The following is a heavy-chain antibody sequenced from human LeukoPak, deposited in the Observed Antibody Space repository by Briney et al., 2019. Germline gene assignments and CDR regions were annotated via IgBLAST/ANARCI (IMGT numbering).Heavy chain of an antibody. CDR1: GFTFSSYW. J-gene: IGHJ1*01. CDR3: VMTAGRAAATDH. CDR2: IKQDGSEK. Sequence: GGSLRLSCAASGFTFSSYWMSWVRQAPGKGLEWVANIKQDGSEKYYVDSVKGRFTISRDNAKNSLYLQMNSLRDDDTATYYCVMTAGRAAATDHWGQGALVTVSS. V-gene: IGHV3-7*01.